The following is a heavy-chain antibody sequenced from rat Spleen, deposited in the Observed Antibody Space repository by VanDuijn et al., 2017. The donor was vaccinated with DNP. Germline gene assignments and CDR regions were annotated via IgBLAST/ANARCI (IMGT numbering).Heavy chain of an antibody. J-gene: IGHJ3*01. CDR1: GFTFSNYY. D-gene: IGHD1-6*01. Sequence: EVQLVESGGGLVQPGRSLKLSCAASGFTFSNYYMAWVRQAPKKGLEWVATISTGGGNSAFYRDSVKGRFTVSRDNANSSLSLQMDNLRSEDTAAYYCARHGVFYGLTFAYWGQGTLVTVSS. CDR2: ISTGGGNSA. CDR3: ARHGVFYGLTFAY. V-gene: IGHV5-25*01.